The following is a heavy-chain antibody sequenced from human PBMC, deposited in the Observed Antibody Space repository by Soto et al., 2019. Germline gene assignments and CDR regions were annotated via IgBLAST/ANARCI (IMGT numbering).Heavy chain of an antibody. Sequence: ASVKVSCKASGYTFTGYYMHWVRQAPGQGLEWMGIINPSGGSTSYAQKFQGRVTMTRDTSTSTVYMELSRLISDDTAVCYCARVESTAAVWGQGTTVTVSS. CDR3: ARVESTAAV. D-gene: IGHD3-3*01. J-gene: IGHJ6*02. V-gene: IGHV1-46*01. CDR2: INPSGGST. CDR1: GYTFTGYY.